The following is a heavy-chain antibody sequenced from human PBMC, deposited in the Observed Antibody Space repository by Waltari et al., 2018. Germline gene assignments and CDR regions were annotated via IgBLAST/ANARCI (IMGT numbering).Heavy chain of an antibody. CDR2: IYYSGST. CDR3: ARGSYYYGSGSHGDYFDY. D-gene: IGHD3-10*01. Sequence: QVQLQESGPGLVKPSETLSLTCTVSGGSLSSYYWSWIWQPPGKGLEWIGYIYYSGSTNYNPSLKSRVTISVDTSKNQFSLKLSSVTAADTAVYYCARGSYYYGSGSHGDYFDYWGQGTLVTVSS. J-gene: IGHJ4*02. CDR1: GGSLSSYY. V-gene: IGHV4-59*01.